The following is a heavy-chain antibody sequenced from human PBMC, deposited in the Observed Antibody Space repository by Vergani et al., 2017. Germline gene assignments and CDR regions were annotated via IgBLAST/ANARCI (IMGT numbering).Heavy chain of an antibody. Sequence: QLQLQESGPGLVKPSETLSLTCTVSGGSISSYYWSWIRQPPGKGLEWIGYIYYSGSTNYNPSLKSRVTISVDTSKNQFSLKLSSVTAADTAVYYCARGMYYYDSSGYYQTSYYYYGMDVWGQGTTVTVSS. J-gene: IGHJ6*02. CDR3: ARGMYYYDSSGYYQTSYYYYGMDV. V-gene: IGHV4-59*01. D-gene: IGHD3-22*01. CDR1: GGSISSYY. CDR2: IYYSGST.